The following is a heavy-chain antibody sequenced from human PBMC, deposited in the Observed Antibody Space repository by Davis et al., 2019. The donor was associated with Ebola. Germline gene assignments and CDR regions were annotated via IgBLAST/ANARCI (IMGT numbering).Heavy chain of an antibody. Sequence: GESLKISCAASGFTFSDYYMSWIRQAPGKGLEWVSYISSSGSTIYYADSVKGRFTISRDNAKNSLYLQMNSLRAEDTAMYYCARHGSSWQPPFDYWGQGTLVTVSS. D-gene: IGHD6-13*01. CDR2: ISSSGSTI. J-gene: IGHJ4*02. V-gene: IGHV3-11*01. CDR3: ARHGSSWQPPFDY. CDR1: GFTFSDYY.